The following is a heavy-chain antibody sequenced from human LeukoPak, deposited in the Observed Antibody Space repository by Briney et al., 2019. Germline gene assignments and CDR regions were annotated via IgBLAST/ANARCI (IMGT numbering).Heavy chain of an antibody. CDR1: GFTFSSYW. D-gene: IGHD3-22*01. CDR3: ARAPSEIGGYYPEYFRH. V-gene: IGHV3-74*01. J-gene: IGHJ1*01. CDR2: IKSDGST. Sequence: GGSLRLSCAASGFTFSSYWMHWVRQAPGKGLVWVSRIKSDGSTNYADSVKGRFTSSRDNAKNTLSLQMNSLRAEDTGVYYCARAPSEIGGYYPEYFRHWGQGTLVTVSS.